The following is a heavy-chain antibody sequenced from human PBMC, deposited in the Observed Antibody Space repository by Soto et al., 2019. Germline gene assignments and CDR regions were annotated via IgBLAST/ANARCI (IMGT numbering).Heavy chain of an antibody. Sequence: QVQLQESGPGLVKPSETLSLTCVVSGASIASSEWWTWVRQPPGKGLEWIGHIYHSGSTRYNPSLNSRVIISVDQSTNQFSLKLTSVTAADTTMYYCARVGISGYFDCWGQGTLVTVSS. CDR3: ARVGISGYFDC. J-gene: IGHJ4*02. V-gene: IGHV4-4*02. D-gene: IGHD6-19*01. CDR1: GASIASSEW. CDR2: IYHSGST.